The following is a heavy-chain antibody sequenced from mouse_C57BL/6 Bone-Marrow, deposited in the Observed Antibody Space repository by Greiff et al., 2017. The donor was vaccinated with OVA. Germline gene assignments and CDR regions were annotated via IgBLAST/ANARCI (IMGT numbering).Heavy chain of an antibody. V-gene: IGHV1-39*01. Sequence: EVQLQQSGPELVKPGASVKISCKASGYSFTDYNMNWVKQSNGKSLEWIGVINPNYGTTSYNQKFKGKATLSVDQSSSTAYMQLNSLTSEDSAVYYCAREGLGSTHWYFDVWGTGTTVTVSS. CDR3: AREGLGSTHWYFDV. CDR1: GYSFTDYN. D-gene: IGHD1-1*01. J-gene: IGHJ1*03. CDR2: INPNYGTT.